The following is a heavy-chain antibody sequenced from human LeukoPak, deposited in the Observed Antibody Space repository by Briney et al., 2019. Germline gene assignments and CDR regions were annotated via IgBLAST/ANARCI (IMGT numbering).Heavy chain of an antibody. V-gene: IGHV3-23*01. CDR2: ISRSGGST. D-gene: IGHD1-26*01. CDR3: AKCGSYFAFDY. Sequence: GGSLSLSCLASGFTFSSYAMSWVRQPPGKGLEWVSAISRSGGSTYYADSVTGRCTISRHNSKNTLYLQMNSLRAEDTAVYYAAKCGSYFAFDYWGQGTLVTVSS. J-gene: IGHJ4*02. CDR1: GFTFSSYA.